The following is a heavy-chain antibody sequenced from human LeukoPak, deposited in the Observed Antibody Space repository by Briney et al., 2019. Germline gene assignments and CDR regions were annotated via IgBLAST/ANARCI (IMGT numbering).Heavy chain of an antibody. Sequence: GGSLRLSCAASGVTDSNNYISWVRQAPGKGLEWVSVMYSTGITQYGDSVRGRFTISRDNSKNTVYLQMNSLKPEDTAVYYCARDPGGGPTHGYWGQGTLVTVSS. CDR1: GVTDSNNY. CDR2: MYSTGIT. V-gene: IGHV3-66*03. D-gene: IGHD1-26*01. J-gene: IGHJ4*02. CDR3: ARDPGGGPTHGY.